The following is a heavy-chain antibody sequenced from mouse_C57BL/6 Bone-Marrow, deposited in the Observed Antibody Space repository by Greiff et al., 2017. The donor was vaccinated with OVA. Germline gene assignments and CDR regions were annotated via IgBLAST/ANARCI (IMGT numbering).Heavy chain of an antibody. J-gene: IGHJ3*01. Sequence: EVHLVESGGGLVQPKGSLKLSCAASGFTFNTYALLWFRQAPGKGLEWVARIRSISSSYATYYADSVKDRFTISRDESQSMLYLQMNSLKSEKTAMYYRVSRTYWGQGTLVTVSA. CDR2: IRSISSSYAT. V-gene: IGHV10-3*01. CDR1: GFTFNTYA. CDR3: VSRTY.